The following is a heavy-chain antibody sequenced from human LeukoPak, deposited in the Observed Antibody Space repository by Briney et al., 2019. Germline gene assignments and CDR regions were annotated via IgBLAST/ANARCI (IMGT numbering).Heavy chain of an antibody. D-gene: IGHD6-13*01. CDR2: ISSSSSYI. J-gene: IGHJ4*02. CDR1: GFTFSSYS. CDR3: ARVHSSSWLGY. Sequence: GGSLRLSCAASGFTFSSYSMNWVRQAPGKGLEWVSSISSSSSYIYYVDSVKGRFTISRDNAKNSLYLQMNSLRAEDTAVYYCARVHSSSWLGYWGQGTLVTVSS. V-gene: IGHV3-21*01.